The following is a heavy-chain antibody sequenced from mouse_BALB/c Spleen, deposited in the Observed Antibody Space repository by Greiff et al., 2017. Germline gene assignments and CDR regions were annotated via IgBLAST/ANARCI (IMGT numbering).Heavy chain of an antibody. V-gene: IGHV5-12-2*01. J-gene: IGHJ4*01. CDR1: GFTFSSYT. D-gene: IGHD1-1*01. CDR2: ISNGGGST. CDR3: ARQGYYGSSYGAMDY. Sequence: DVKLVESGGGLVQPGGSLKLSCAASGFTFSSYTMSWVRQTPEKRLEWVAYISNGGGSTYYPDTVKGRFTISRDNAKNTLYLQMSSLKSEDTAMYYCARQGYYGSSYGAMDYWGQGTSVTVSS.